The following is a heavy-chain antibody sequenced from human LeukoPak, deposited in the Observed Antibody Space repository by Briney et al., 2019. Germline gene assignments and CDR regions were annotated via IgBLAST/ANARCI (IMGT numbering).Heavy chain of an antibody. CDR3: ARANYGSGSYYRSNYFDY. D-gene: IGHD3-10*01. CDR2: ISYDGSNK. Sequence: GRSLRLSCAASGFTFSSYAMHWVRQAPGKGLEWVAVISYDGSNKYYADSVKGRFTISRDSSKNTLYLQMNSLRAEDTAVYYCARANYGSGSYYRSNYFDYWGQGTLVTVSS. V-gene: IGHV3-30-3*01. CDR1: GFTFSSYA. J-gene: IGHJ4*02.